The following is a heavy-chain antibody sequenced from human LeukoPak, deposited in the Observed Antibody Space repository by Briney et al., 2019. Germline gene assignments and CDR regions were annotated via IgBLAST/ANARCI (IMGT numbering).Heavy chain of an antibody. V-gene: IGHV3-48*03. CDR3: ARDTVTGPFVISLDS. D-gene: IGHD3-9*01. CDR2: ISSSGTTA. CDR1: GFTFSSFE. J-gene: IGHJ4*02. Sequence: GGSLRLSCGASGFTFSSFEMNWVRQAPGKGPEWVSHISSSGTTAYFAGSVRGRFTISRDNAKNSLFLQMNSLRDEDTAVYYCARDTVTGPFVISLDSWGQGTLVTVSS.